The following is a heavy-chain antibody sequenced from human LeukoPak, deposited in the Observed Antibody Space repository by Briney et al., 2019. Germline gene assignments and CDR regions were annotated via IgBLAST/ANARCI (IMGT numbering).Heavy chain of an antibody. V-gene: IGHV1-69*02. CDR1: GGTFSSYT. CDR3: ARARRTYQLLLSWFDP. Sequence: GAPVKVSCKASGGTFSSYTISWVRQAPGQGLEWMGRIIPILGIANYAQKFQGRVTITADKSTSTAYMELSSLRSEDTAVYYCARARRTYQLLLSWFDPWGQGTLVTVSS. CDR2: IIPILGIA. J-gene: IGHJ5*02. D-gene: IGHD2-2*01.